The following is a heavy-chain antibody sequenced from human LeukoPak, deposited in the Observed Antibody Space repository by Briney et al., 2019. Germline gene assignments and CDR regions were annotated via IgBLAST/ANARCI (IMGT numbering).Heavy chain of an antibody. D-gene: IGHD3-16*02. Sequence: SETLSLTCAVYGGSFSGYYWSWIRQPPGKGLEWIGEINHSGSTNYNPFLKSRVTISVDTSKNQFSLKLSSVTAADTAVYYCARRPVYDYVWGSYRLNWFDPWGQGTLVTVSS. CDR3: ARRPVYDYVWGSYRLNWFDP. CDR1: GGSFSGYY. V-gene: IGHV4-34*01. CDR2: INHSGST. J-gene: IGHJ5*02.